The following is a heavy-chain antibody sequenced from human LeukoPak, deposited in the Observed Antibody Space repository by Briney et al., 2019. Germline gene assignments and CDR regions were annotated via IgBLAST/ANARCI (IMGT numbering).Heavy chain of an antibody. J-gene: IGHJ4*02. D-gene: IGHD6-19*01. CDR1: GGSISSSSYY. V-gene: IGHV4-39*01. CDR2: IYYSGST. Sequence: SETLSLTCTVSGGSISSSSYYWGWIRQPPGKGLEWIGSIYYSGSTYYNPSLKSRVTISVDTSKNQFSLKLSSVTAADTAVYYCARQIAVAGKGPWEVDYWGQGTLVTVSS. CDR3: ARQIAVAGKGPWEVDY.